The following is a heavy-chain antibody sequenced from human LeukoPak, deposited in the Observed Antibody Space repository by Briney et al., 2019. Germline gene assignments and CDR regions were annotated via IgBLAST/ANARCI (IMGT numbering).Heavy chain of an antibody. Sequence: SETLSLTCTVSGGSISSSSYYWGWIRQPPGKGLEWIGSIYYSGSTYYNPSLKSRVTISVDTSKNQFSLKLRSVTAADTAVYYCAGPTGYYSFDYWGQGTLVTVSS. J-gene: IGHJ4*02. CDR1: GGSISSSSYY. CDR2: IYYSGST. D-gene: IGHD3-9*01. V-gene: IGHV4-39*01. CDR3: AGPTGYYSFDY.